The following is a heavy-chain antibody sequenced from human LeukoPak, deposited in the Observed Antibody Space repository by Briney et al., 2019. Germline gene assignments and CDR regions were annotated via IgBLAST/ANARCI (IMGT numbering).Heavy chain of an antibody. Sequence: PSETLSLTCAVYGGSFSGYYWSWIRQPPGKGLEWIGYIYYSGSTNYNPSLKSRVTISVDTSKNQFSLKLSSVTAADTAVYYCARGDYYDSSTVTSFDYWGQGTLVTVSS. D-gene: IGHD3-22*01. CDR2: IYYSGST. CDR3: ARGDYYDSSTVTSFDY. V-gene: IGHV4-59*12. CDR1: GGSFSGYY. J-gene: IGHJ4*02.